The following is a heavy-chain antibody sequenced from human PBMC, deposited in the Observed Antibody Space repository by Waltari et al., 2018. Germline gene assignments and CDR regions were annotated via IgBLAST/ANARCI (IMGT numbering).Heavy chain of an antibody. CDR1: GGSFSGYY. V-gene: IGHV4-34*01. J-gene: IGHJ4*02. D-gene: IGHD3-10*01. CDR2: INHRGST. CDR3: GRGDYFDY. Sequence: QVQLQQWGAGLLKPSETLSLTCAVYGGSFSGYYWSWIRQPPGKGLEGIGEINHRGSTNYNPSLKSRVTISVDTSKNQFSLKLSSVTAADTAVYYCGRGDYFDYWGQGTLVTVSS.